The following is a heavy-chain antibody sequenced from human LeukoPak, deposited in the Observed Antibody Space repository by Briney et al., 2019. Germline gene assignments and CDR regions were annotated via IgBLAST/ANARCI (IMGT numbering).Heavy chain of an antibody. CDR2: IYYSGST. Sequence: PSETPSLTCTVSGGSISSGGYYWSWIRQHPGKGLEWIGYIYYSGSTYYNPSLKSRVTISVDTSKNQFSLKLSSVTAADTAVYYCARYDRPGGWFDPWGQGTLVTVSS. D-gene: IGHD2-8*01. CDR1: GGSISSGGYY. V-gene: IGHV4-31*03. CDR3: ARYDRPGGWFDP. J-gene: IGHJ5*02.